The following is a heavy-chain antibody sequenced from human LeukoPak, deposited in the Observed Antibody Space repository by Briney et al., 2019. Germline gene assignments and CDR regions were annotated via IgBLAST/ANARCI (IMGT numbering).Heavy chain of an antibody. CDR3: ATPAAGPGAEYSLY. CDR1: GFTFSSYS. J-gene: IGHJ1*01. Sequence: TGGSLRLSCAASGFTFSSYSMNWVRQAPGKGLEWVSSIDFTSRYIYNADSVKGRFTTSRDNAKNSLDLQMNSLKVEDTAVYYCATPAAGPGAEYSLYWGQGTLVIVSS. D-gene: IGHD6-13*01. CDR2: IDFTSRYI. V-gene: IGHV3-21*01.